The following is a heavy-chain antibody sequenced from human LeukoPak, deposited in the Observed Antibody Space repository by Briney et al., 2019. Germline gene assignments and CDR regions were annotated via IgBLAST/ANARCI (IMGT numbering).Heavy chain of an antibody. CDR2: ISWNSGSI. D-gene: IGHD3-3*01. J-gene: IGHJ4*02. Sequence: PGGSLRLSCAASGFTFDDYAMHWVRHAPGKGLEWVSGISWNSGSIGYADSVKGRFTISRDNAKNSLYLQMYSLRAEDTALYYCAKGLNYDFWSGSQIDWGQGTLVTVSS. CDR1: GFTFDDYA. CDR3: AKGLNYDFWSGSQID. V-gene: IGHV3-9*01.